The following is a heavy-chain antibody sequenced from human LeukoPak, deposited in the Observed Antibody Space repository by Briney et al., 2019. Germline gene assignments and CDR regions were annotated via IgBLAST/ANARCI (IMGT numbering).Heavy chain of an antibody. CDR3: ARDFEVVPAATDDY. V-gene: IGHV1-2*02. CDR2: INPNSGGT. J-gene: IGHJ4*02. CDR1: GYTFTGYY. D-gene: IGHD2-2*01. Sequence: ASVKVSXKASGYTFTGYYMHWVRQAPGQGLEWMGWINPNSGGTNYAQKFQGRVTMTRDTSISIAYMELSRLRSDDTAVYYCARDFEVVPAATDDYWGQGTLVTVSS.